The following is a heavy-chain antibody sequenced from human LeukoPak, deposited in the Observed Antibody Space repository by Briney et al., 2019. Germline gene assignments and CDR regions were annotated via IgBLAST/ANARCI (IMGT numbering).Heavy chain of an antibody. Sequence: ASVKVSCKASGYTFTSYAMHWVRQAPGQRLEWMGWINAGNGNTKYSQEFQGRVTITRDTSASTAYMELSSLRSEDMAVYYRAREEGYGDYFDYWGQGTLVTVSS. CDR1: GYTFTSYA. CDR2: INAGNGNT. J-gene: IGHJ4*02. V-gene: IGHV1-3*03. D-gene: IGHD4-17*01. CDR3: AREEGYGDYFDY.